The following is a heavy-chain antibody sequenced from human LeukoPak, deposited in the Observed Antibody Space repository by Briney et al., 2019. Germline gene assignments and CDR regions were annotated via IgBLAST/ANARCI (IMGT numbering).Heavy chain of an antibody. D-gene: IGHD6-13*01. J-gene: IGHJ4*02. CDR1: GFPFSSYG. V-gene: IGHV3-30*03. CDR3: ARSLAGSSWYPVDY. CDR2: ISYDGGNE. Sequence: GGSLRLSCAASGFPFSSYGMDWVRQAPGKGLEWVAVISYDGGNEYYADSVKGRFTISRDNSKNTLYLQMNSLRAEDTAMYYCARSLAGSSWYPVDYWGQGTLVTVSS.